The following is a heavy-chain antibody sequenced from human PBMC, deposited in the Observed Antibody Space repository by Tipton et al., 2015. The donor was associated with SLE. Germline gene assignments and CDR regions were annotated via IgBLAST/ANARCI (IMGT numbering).Heavy chain of an antibody. CDR2: INHSGST. CDR1: GFTVSSNY. CDR3: ARDGMITFGGVGSFDY. Sequence: LRLSCAASGFTVSSNYMSWVRQAPGKGLEWIGEINHSGSTNYNPSLKSRVTISVDTSKNQFSLKLSSVTAADTAVYYCARDGMITFGGVGSFDYWGQGTLVTVSS. J-gene: IGHJ4*02. V-gene: IGHV4-34*01. D-gene: IGHD3-16*01.